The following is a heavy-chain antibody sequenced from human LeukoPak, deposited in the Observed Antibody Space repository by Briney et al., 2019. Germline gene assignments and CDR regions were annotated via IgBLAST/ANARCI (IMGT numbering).Heavy chain of an antibody. CDR3: APDIVAVFDY. V-gene: IGHV3-21*01. Sequence: GGSLRLSCAASGFTFSSYSMNWARQAPGKGLEWVSSISSSSSYIYYADSVKGRFTISRDNAKNSLYLQMNSLRAEDTAVYYCAPDIVAVFDYWGQGTLVTVSS. CDR2: ISSSSSYI. J-gene: IGHJ4*02. CDR1: GFTFSSYS. D-gene: IGHD5-12*01.